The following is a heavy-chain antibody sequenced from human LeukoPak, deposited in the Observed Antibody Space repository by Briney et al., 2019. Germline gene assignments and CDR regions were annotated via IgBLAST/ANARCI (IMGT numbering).Heavy chain of an antibody. CDR2: INPNGGDT. CDR3: ARAAVTVALDY. D-gene: IGHD6-19*01. V-gene: IGHV1-2*02. Sequence: ASVKVSCMASGYTFTRYYLHWVRQAPGQGPEWMGWINPNGGDTNFAQKFQGGVTMTSDTSISTAYMELSRLRSDDTAVYYCARAAVTVALDYWGQGALITVSS. CDR1: GYTFTRYY. J-gene: IGHJ4*02.